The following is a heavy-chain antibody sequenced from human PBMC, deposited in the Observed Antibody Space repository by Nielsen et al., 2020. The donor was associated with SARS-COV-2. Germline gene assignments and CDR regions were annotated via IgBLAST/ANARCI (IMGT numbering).Heavy chain of an antibody. V-gene: IGHV1-46*01. CDR2: INPSGGST. D-gene: IGHD3-10*01. Sequence: SVKVSCKASGYTFTSYYMHWVRQAPGQGLEWMGIINPSGGSTSYAQKFQGRVTMTRDTSISTAYMELSRLRSDDTAVYYCARVRGVISDFDYWGQGTLVTVSS. J-gene: IGHJ4*02. CDR3: ARVRGVISDFDY. CDR1: GYTFTSYY.